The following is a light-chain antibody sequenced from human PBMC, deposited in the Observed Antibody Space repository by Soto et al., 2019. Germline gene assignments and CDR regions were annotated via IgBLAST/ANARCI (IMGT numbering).Light chain of an antibody. CDR1: QSVLYNSDNKNY. CDR2: WAS. V-gene: IGKV4-1*01. CDR3: QQYYDTPLT. J-gene: IGKJ4*01. Sequence: DIVMTQSPDSLAVSLGERATINCKSSQSVLYNSDNKNYVRWCQQRPGHPPKLLIYWASTRESGVPDRFSGAGSGTDFTLTISSLQAEDVAVYYCQQYYDTPLTFGGGTKVEIK.